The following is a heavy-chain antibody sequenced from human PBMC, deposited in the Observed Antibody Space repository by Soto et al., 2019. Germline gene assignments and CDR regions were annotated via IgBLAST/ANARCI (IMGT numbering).Heavy chain of an antibody. J-gene: IGHJ6*02. V-gene: IGHV1-2*04. D-gene: IGHD6-19*01. CDR1: GYTFTSYA. CDR2: INPNSGGT. CDR3: ARDLAVAPFRFYGMDV. Sequence: ASVKVSCKASGYTFTSYAMHWVRQAPGQGLEWMGWINPNSGGTNYAQKFQGWVTMTRDTSISTAYMELSRLRSDDTAVYYCARDLAVAPFRFYGMDVWGQGTTVTVSS.